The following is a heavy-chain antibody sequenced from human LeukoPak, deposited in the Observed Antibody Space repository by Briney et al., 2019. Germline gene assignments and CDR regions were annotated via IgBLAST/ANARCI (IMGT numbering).Heavy chain of an antibody. CDR2: ISPGGNTI. CDR3: ARVRGPTVTTMYFDY. D-gene: IGHD4-17*01. CDR1: GFIFRRHD. J-gene: IGHJ4*02. Sequence: GSLRLSCAGSGFIFRRHDMIWVRQAPGRGLEWVSYISPGGNTIYYADSMKGRFTVSRDDAKNSLPLHMNSLRAEDTAVYYCARVRGPTVTTMYFDYWGQGTLVTVSS. V-gene: IGHV3-48*04.